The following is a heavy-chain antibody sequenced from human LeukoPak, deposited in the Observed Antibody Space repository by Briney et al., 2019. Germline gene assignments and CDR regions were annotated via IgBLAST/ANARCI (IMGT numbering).Heavy chain of an antibody. D-gene: IGHD3-22*01. Sequence: GGSLRLSCAASGFTFRTSGMSWVRQAPGKGLEWVSVIYSGGSTYYADSVKGRFTISRDNSKNTLYLQMNSLRAEDTAVYYCARDLGDSSGYYVDYWGQGTLVTVSS. CDR1: GFTFRTSG. V-gene: IGHV3-66*01. J-gene: IGHJ4*02. CDR3: ARDLGDSSGYYVDY. CDR2: IYSGGST.